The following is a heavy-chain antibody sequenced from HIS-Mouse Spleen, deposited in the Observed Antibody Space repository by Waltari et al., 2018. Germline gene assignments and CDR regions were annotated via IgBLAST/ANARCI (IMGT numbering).Heavy chain of an antibody. D-gene: IGHD6-13*01. V-gene: IGHV4-39*07. CDR3: AREIPYSSSWYDWYFDL. CDR1: GGSISSSSYY. Sequence: QLQLQESGPGLVKPSETLSLTCTVSGGSISSSSYYWGWIRQPPGKGLEWIGSFDYSWSTYYTPPHRSRVTISVDTSKNQSSLKLSSVTAADTAVYYCAREIPYSSSWYDWYFDLWGRGTLVTVSS. CDR2: FDYSWST. J-gene: IGHJ2*01.